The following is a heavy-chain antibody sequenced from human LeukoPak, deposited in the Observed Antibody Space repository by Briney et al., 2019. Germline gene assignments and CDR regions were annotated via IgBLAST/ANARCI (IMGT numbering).Heavy chain of an antibody. CDR1: GFTFSSYS. D-gene: IGHD3-22*01. CDR3: ARDPEDYYDSSAYYDGFDM. J-gene: IGHJ3*02. Sequence: GGSLRLSCAASGFTFSSYSMNWVRQAPGKGLEWVSYISSSSTIYYADSVKGRFTISRDNAKNSLYLQMNSLRAEDTAVYYCARDPEDYYDSSAYYDGFDMWGQGTMVTVSS. V-gene: IGHV3-48*01. CDR2: ISSSSTI.